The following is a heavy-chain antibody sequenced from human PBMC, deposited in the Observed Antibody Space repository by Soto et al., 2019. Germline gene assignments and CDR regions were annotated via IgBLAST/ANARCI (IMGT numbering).Heavy chain of an antibody. D-gene: IGHD1-26*01. CDR2: ISGSGGST. Sequence: EVQLLESGGGLVQPGGSLRLSCAASGFTFSSYAMSWVRQAPGKGLEWVSAISGSGGSTYYADSVKGRFTISRDNTKNTLYLPMSSLRAEDRAVYYCAKDIWSPTPTVGATGHDAFDIWGQGTMVTVSS. V-gene: IGHV3-23*01. J-gene: IGHJ3*02. CDR3: AKDIWSPTPTVGATGHDAFDI. CDR1: GFTFSSYA.